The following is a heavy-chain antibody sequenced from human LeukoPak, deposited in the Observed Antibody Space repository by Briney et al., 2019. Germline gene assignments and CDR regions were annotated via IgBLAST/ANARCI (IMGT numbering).Heavy chain of an antibody. CDR1: GYTFTGYY. D-gene: IGHD3-10*01. CDR3: ARVGMVRGVIDY. J-gene: IGHJ4*02. Sequence: ASVKVSCKASGYTFTGYYMHWVQQAPGQGLEWMGRINPNSGGTNYAQKFQGRVTMTRDTSISTAYMELSRLRSDDTAVYYCARVGMVRGVIDYWGQGTLVTVSS. V-gene: IGHV1-2*06. CDR2: INPNSGGT.